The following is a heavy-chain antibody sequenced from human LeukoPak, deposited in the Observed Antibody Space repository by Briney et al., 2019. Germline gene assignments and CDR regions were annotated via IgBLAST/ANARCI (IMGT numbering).Heavy chain of an antibody. J-gene: IGHJ4*02. CDR1: GFTFSSYG. Sequence: PGGSLRLSCAASGFTFSSYGMHWVRQAPGKGLEWVAFIRYDGSNKYYADSVKGRFTISRDNSKNTLYPQMNSLRAEDTAVYYCAKDTYYYDSSAYLGSDYWGQGTLVTVSS. CDR2: IRYDGSNK. CDR3: AKDTYYYDSSAYLGSDY. V-gene: IGHV3-30*02. D-gene: IGHD3-22*01.